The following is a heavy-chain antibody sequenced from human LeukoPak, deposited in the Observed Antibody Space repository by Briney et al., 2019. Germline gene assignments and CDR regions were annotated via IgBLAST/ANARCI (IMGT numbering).Heavy chain of an antibody. Sequence: GRSLRLSCAASGFTFSSYAMHWVRQAPGKGLEWVAVISYDGSNKYYADSVKGRFTISRDNSKNTLYLQMNSLRAEDTAVYYCARDHPPYSNVWYFDLWGRGTLVTVSS. V-gene: IGHV3-30-3*01. CDR1: GFTFSSYA. CDR3: ARDHPPYSNVWYFDL. D-gene: IGHD2-8*01. CDR2: ISYDGSNK. J-gene: IGHJ2*01.